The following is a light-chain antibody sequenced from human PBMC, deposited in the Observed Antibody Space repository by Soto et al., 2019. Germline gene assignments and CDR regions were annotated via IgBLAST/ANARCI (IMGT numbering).Light chain of an antibody. CDR1: QSVSSSY. CDR3: QQYGSSPYT. Sequence: EIVLTQSPGTLSLSPGERATLSCRASQSVSSSYLAWYQQKPGQAPRLLIYVASSRATGVPDRFSGSGYGTDFTLTISRLEPEDFSVYYCQQYGSSPYTFGQGTKLEIK. J-gene: IGKJ2*01. CDR2: VAS. V-gene: IGKV3-20*01.